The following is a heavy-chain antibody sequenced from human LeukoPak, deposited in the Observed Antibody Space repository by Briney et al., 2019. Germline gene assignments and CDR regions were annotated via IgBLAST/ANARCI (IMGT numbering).Heavy chain of an antibody. CDR3: ARAPSGFTYGPGDH. Sequence: GASVKVSCKASGCSFTSYGITWVRQAPGQGLEWMGWISTYDGNANYAQKLQGRVTMTTDTSTITAYMELRSLRSDDTAVYYCARAPSGFTYGPGDHWGQGTLVTVSS. CDR2: ISTYDGNA. V-gene: IGHV1-18*01. J-gene: IGHJ4*02. CDR1: GCSFTSYG. D-gene: IGHD5-18*01.